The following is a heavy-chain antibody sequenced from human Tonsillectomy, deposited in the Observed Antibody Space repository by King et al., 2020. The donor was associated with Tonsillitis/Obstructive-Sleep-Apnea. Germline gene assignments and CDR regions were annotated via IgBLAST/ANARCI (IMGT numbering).Heavy chain of an antibody. V-gene: IGHV5-10-1*03. CDR2: IDPSDSYT. CDR3: ARLGDTDMVVGYYYYAMDV. J-gene: IGHJ6*02. CDR1: GYSFTTFW. D-gene: IGHD5-18*01. Sequence: QLVQSGAEVKKPGESLRISCQGSGYSFTTFWITWVRQMPGKGLECMGTIDPSDSYTNYSPSFQGHVTISADKSISTAYLQWSSLKASDTAMYYCARLGDTDMVVGYYYYAMDVWGQGTTVTVSS.